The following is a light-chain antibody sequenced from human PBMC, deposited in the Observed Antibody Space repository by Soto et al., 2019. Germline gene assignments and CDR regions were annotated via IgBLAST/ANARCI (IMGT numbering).Light chain of an antibody. CDR1: SSDIGGYNY. CDR2: EVN. CDR3: SSFTNSGTVV. V-gene: IGLV2-14*01. J-gene: IGLJ2*01. Sequence: QSALTQPASVSGSPGQSITISCTGTSSDIGGYNYVSWYQQHPGKAPKLMIYEVNNGPSGVSDRFSGSKSGNTASLTISGLQAEDEAYYYCSSFTNSGTVVFGGGTKVTVL.